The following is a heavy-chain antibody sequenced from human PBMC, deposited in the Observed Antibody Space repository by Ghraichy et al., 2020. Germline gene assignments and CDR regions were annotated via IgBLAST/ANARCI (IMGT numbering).Heavy chain of an antibody. CDR3: SKLDCGGDCYHKGDWYFDL. D-gene: IGHD2-21*02. CDR2: ISGSGGST. CDR1: GFTFSSYA. Sequence: GGSLRLSCAASGFTFSSYAMSWVRQAPGQGLEWVSAISGSGGSTYYADSVKGRFTISRDNSKNTLYLQMNSLRAEDTAVYYCSKLDCGGDCYHKGDWYFDLWGRGTLVTVSS. V-gene: IGHV3-23*01. J-gene: IGHJ2*01.